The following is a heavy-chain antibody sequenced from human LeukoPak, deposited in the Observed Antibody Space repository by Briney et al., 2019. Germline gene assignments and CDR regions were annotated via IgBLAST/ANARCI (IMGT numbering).Heavy chain of an antibody. Sequence: ASVNVSCKASGYTFTGYYMHWVRQAPGQGLEWMGWINPNSGGTNYAQKFQGRVTMTRDTSISTAYMELSRLRSDDTAVYYCARGSGSYLPLDDYWGQGTLVTVSS. V-gene: IGHV1-2*02. J-gene: IGHJ4*02. CDR2: INPNSGGT. CDR3: ARGSGSYLPLDDY. CDR1: GYTFTGYY. D-gene: IGHD3-10*01.